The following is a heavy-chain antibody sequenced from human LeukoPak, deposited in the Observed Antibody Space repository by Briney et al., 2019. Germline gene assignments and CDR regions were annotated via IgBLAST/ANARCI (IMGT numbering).Heavy chain of an antibody. V-gene: IGHV3-30*04. CDR2: ISYDGSNK. J-gene: IGHJ4*02. D-gene: IGHD4-17*01. CDR3: ARGEGSGLDDYGDSNFDY. CDR1: GFTFSSYA. Sequence: GGSLRLSCAASGFTFSSYAMHWVRQAPGKGLEWVAVISYDGSNKYYADSVKGRFTISRDNSKNTLYLQMNSLRAEDAAVYYCARGEGSGLDDYGDSNFDYWGQGTLVTVSS.